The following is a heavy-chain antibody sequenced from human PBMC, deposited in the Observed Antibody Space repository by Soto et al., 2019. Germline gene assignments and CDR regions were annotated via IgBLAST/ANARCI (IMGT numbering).Heavy chain of an antibody. D-gene: IGHD3-3*01. CDR3: TRVRGITIFGVVMDYYYYGMDV. J-gene: IGHJ6*02. Sequence: SGGSLRLSCTASGFTFGDYAMSWVRQAPGKGLEWVGFIRSKAYGGTTEYAASVKGRFTISRDDSKSIAYLQMNSLKTEDTAVYYCTRVRGITIFGVVMDYYYYGMDVWGQGTTVTVYS. V-gene: IGHV3-49*04. CDR2: IRSKAYGGTT. CDR1: GFTFGDYA.